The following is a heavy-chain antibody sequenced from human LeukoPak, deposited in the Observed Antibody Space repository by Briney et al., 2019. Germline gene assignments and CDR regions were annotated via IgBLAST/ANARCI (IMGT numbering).Heavy chain of an antibody. Sequence: GGSLRLSCAASGFTFSSYAMHWVRQAPGKGLEWVAVISYDGSNKYYADSVEGRFTISRDNSKNTLYLQMNSLRAEDTAVYYCARDYATSDGYPDYWGQGTLVTVSS. D-gene: IGHD5-24*01. J-gene: IGHJ4*02. V-gene: IGHV3-30-3*01. CDR3: ARDYATSDGYPDY. CDR2: ISYDGSNK. CDR1: GFTFSSYA.